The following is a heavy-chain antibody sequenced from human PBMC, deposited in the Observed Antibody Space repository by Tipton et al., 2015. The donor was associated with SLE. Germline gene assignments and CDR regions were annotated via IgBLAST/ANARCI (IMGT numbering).Heavy chain of an antibody. V-gene: IGHV4-4*08. Sequence: TLSLTCSVSGASMRDYYWTWIRQPPGKRLEWIGHIYVSGTTNYNPSLKSRVTISLATSTNQFFLNLTSVTAADTAIYYCAREKENTGWFWLNAFDVWGRGTLVTVST. D-gene: IGHD6-19*01. CDR3: AREKENTGWFWLNAFDV. J-gene: IGHJ3*01. CDR1: GASMRDYY. CDR2: IYVSGTT.